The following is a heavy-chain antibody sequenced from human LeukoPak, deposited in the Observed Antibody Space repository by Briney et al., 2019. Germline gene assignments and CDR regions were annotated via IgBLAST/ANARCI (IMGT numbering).Heavy chain of an antibody. V-gene: IGHV3-7*04. CDR1: GFGFGIYW. D-gene: IGHD4-17*01. CDR2: INRDGSQK. Sequence: GGSLRLSCGTSGFGFGIYWMTWVRQAPGKGLEWVANINRDGSQKHYVDSVKGRFTISRDNAGKSLYLDMDSLRAEDTAVYYCARTMVTTHIGIVYFDLWGRGTLVTVSS. CDR3: ARTMVTTHIGIVYFDL. J-gene: IGHJ2*01.